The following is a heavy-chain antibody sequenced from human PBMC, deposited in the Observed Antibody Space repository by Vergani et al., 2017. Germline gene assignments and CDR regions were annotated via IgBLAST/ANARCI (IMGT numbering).Heavy chain of an antibody. Sequence: QVQLQQWGAGLLKPSETLSLTCAVYGGSFSGYYWSWIRQPPGKGLEWIGEINHSGSTNYNPSLKSRVTISVDTSKNQFSLKLSSVTAADTAVYYCARRPYYDFWSGSRTTWLDPWGQGTLVTVSS. J-gene: IGHJ5*02. CDR2: INHSGST. CDR1: GGSFSGYY. CDR3: ARRPYYDFWSGSRTTWLDP. V-gene: IGHV4-34*01. D-gene: IGHD3-3*01.